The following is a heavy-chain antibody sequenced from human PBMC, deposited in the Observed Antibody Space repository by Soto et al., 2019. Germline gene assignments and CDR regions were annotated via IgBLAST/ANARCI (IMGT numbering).Heavy chain of an antibody. J-gene: IGHJ4*02. Sequence: SETLSLTCTVSGGSISSSSYYWGWIRQPPGKGLEWIGSIYYSGSTYYNPSLKSRVTISVDTSKNQFSLKLSSVTAADTAVYYCAGHSLQQSFTYWGQGTQVTVSS. V-gene: IGHV4-39*01. D-gene: IGHD6-13*01. CDR2: IYYSGST. CDR1: GGSISSSSYY. CDR3: AGHSLQQSFTY.